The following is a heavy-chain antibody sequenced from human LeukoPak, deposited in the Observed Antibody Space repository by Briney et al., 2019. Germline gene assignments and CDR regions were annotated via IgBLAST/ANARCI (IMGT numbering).Heavy chain of an antibody. D-gene: IGHD2-15*01. Sequence: GGSLRLSCAASGFTFSSYAMHWVRQAPGKGLECVAVISYDGSNKYYADSVKGRFTISRDNSKNTLYLQMNSLRAEDTAVYYCAREYCSGGSCYYYYFDYWGQGTLVTVSS. CDR2: ISYDGSNK. CDR3: AREYCSGGSCYYYYFDY. V-gene: IGHV3-30*04. CDR1: GFTFSSYA. J-gene: IGHJ4*02.